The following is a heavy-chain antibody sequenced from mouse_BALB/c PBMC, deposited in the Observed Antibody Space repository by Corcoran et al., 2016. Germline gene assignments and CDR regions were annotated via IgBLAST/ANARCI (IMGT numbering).Heavy chain of an antibody. V-gene: IGHV1S136*01. J-gene: IGHJ4*01. CDR3: ARECDYRGSMDY. CDR1: GYTFTSYV. D-gene: IGHD2-12*01. Sequence: EVQLQQSGPELVKPGASVKMSCKASGYTFTSYVMHWVKQKPGQGLEWIGYLNPYNDGTKYNEKFKGKATLTSEKSSSTAYMELSSLTSEDSAVYYCARECDYRGSMDYWGQGTSVTVSS. CDR2: LNPYNDGT.